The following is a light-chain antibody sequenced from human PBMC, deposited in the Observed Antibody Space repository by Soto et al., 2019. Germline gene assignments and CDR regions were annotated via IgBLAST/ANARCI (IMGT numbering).Light chain of an antibody. J-gene: IGKJ5*01. Sequence: DIQMTQSPSSLSASVGDRVTITCRASQGIYNYLAWYQQKPGKAPKLLIYAASTLEAGAPSRFSGSGSGTDFTLTISILQPEDVATYYCHKYNSALLTFGQGTRLEIK. CDR2: AAS. CDR3: HKYNSALLT. CDR1: QGIYNY. V-gene: IGKV1-27*01.